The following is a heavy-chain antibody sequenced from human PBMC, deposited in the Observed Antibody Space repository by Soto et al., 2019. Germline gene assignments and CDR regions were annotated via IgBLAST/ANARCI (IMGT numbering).Heavy chain of an antibody. CDR2: IWYDGSNK. D-gene: IGHD3-10*01. CDR3: ARVLTMVRGVIPDGMDV. V-gene: IGHV3-33*01. CDR1: GFTFSSYG. Sequence: QVQLVESGGGVVQPGRSLRLSCAASGFTFSSYGMHWVRQAPGKGLEWVAVIWYDGSNKYYADSVKGRFTISRDNSKNXXYLQMNSLRAEDTAVYYCARVLTMVRGVIPDGMDVWGQGTTVTVSS. J-gene: IGHJ6*02.